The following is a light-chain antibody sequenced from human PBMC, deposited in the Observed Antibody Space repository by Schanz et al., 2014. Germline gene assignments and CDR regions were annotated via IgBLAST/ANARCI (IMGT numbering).Light chain of an antibody. CDR1: QGISSY. CDR2: AAS. V-gene: IGKV1-9*01. J-gene: IGKJ2*01. CDR3: QQYNEYPHT. Sequence: DIQLTQSPSFLSASVGDRVTITCRASQGISSYLAWYQLKPGKAPKLLIYAASTLQSGVPSRFSGSGSGTEFTLTISSLQPEDSATYYCQQYNEYPHTFGQGTKLEIK.